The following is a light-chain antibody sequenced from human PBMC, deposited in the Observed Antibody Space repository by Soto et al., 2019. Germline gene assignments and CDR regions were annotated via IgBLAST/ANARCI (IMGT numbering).Light chain of an antibody. J-gene: IGKJ1*01. Sequence: DIPLTQSPSTLSASVGDRVTLSCRASQNIRNWLAWYQQKPGKAPKLLISKASSLESGVPSRFSGSGSGTEFTLTISSLQPDDFATYYCQQYDTDWTFGQGTKVEIK. CDR3: QQYDTDWT. CDR2: KAS. CDR1: QNIRNW. V-gene: IGKV1-5*03.